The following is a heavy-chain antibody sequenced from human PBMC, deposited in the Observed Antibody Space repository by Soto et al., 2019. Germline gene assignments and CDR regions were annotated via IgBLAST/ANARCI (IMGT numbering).Heavy chain of an antibody. CDR1: GGSFSGYY. J-gene: IGHJ4*02. CDR3: ARGDSGYDPIDY. Sequence: QVQLQQWGAGLLKPSETLSLTCAVYGGSFSGYYWSWIRQPPGKGLEWIGEINHSGSTNYNPSLKSRVTISVDTSKNQFSLKLSSVTAADTAVYYCARGDSGYDPIDYWGQGTLVTVS. D-gene: IGHD5-12*01. V-gene: IGHV4-34*01. CDR2: INHSGST.